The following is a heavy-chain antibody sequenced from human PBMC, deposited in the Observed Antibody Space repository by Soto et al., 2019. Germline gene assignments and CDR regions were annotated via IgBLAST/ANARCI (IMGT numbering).Heavy chain of an antibody. J-gene: IGHJ6*02. CDR2: ISFDGSYK. V-gene: IGHV3-30*18. CDR3: AKIPRYGWYYYGIDV. CDR1: GFTFSDYG. Sequence: QVQLVESGGGVVQPGRSLRLSCAASGFTFSDYGMYWVRQAPGKGLEWVAVISFDGSYKYYADSLKGRFTVSRDNSKNPMYLQMNSLRGEDTAVYYCAKIPRYGWYYYGIDVWGQGTTVTVSS. D-gene: IGHD2-8*02.